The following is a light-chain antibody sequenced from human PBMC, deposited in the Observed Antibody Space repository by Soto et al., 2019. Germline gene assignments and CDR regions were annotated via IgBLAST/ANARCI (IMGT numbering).Light chain of an antibody. V-gene: IGKV4-1*01. Sequence: DIVMTQSPDSLAVSLGERATINCKSSQSVLYTSNSKNYLAWYQQKPGQPPKLLIYWASTRESGVPDRFSGSGSGTDFTLTISSLRAEDVAVYYCQQHYNPPYTFGQGAKLEIK. J-gene: IGKJ2*01. CDR2: WAS. CDR1: QSVLYTSNSKNY. CDR3: QQHYNPPYT.